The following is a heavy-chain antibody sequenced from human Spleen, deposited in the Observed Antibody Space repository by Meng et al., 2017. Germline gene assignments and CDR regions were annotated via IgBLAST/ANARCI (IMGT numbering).Heavy chain of an antibody. CDR1: GYTLTETS. CDR2: FDPEEDEI. V-gene: IGHV1-24*01. Sequence: ASVKVSCKVSGYTLTETSMHWVRQAPGKGLEWMGGFDPEEDEILYAQKFKGRVTMTEDTSTDTAYMELSGLRSDDTAMYYCARDEDISAAGKLFGDYWGQGTLVTVSS. CDR3: ARDEDISAAGKLFGDY. D-gene: IGHD6-25*01. J-gene: IGHJ4*02.